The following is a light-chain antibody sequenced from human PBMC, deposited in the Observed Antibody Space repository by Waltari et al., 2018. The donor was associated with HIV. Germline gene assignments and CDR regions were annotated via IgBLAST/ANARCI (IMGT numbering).Light chain of an antibody. CDR1: QSVSSS. Sequence: VLLTQSPATLSVSPGERVPLSCRASQSVSSSLAWYQLKPGQAPRLLIYGTSTRASCVPARFTATGSGTQFTLTVSNLQSDDFALYFCLQSDKWPRTFGQGTKLEIK. J-gene: IGKJ1*01. CDR3: LQSDKWPRT. V-gene: IGKV3-15*01. CDR2: GTS.